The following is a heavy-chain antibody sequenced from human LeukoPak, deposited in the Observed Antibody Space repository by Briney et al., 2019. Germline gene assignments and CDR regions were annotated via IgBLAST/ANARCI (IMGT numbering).Heavy chain of an antibody. CDR3: ARDRIAAAGIIWFDP. CDR2: IYHSGST. J-gene: IGHJ5*02. V-gene: IGHV4-4*02. D-gene: IGHD6-13*01. Sequence: TSETLSLTCAVSGGSISSSNWWSWVRQPPGKGLEWIGEIYHSGSTNYNPSLKSRVTISVDKSKNQFSLKLSSVTAADTAVYYCARDRIAAAGIIWFDPWGQGTLVTVSS. CDR1: GGSISSSNW.